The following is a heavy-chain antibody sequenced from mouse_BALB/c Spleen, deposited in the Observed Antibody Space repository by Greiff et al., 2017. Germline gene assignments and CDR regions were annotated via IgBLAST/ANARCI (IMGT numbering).Heavy chain of an antibody. Sequence: VQRQQSGAELVRPGALVKLSCKASGFNIKDYYMHWVKQRPEQGLEWIGWIDPENGNTIYDPKFQGKASITADTSSNTAYLQLSSLTSEDTAVYYCARSLYGNYEGFAYWGQGTLVTVSA. D-gene: IGHD2-1*01. CDR2: IDPENGNT. V-gene: IGHV14-1*02. CDR1: GFNIKDYY. J-gene: IGHJ3*01. CDR3: ARSLYGNYEGFAY.